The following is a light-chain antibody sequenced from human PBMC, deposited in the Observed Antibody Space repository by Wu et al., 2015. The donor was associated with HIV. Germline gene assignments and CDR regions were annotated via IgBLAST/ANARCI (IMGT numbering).Light chain of an antibody. CDR2: AAS. CDR3: QQSYSTLWT. J-gene: IGKJ1*01. Sequence: DIQMTQSPSSLSASVGDRVTITCRASRSVSSYLNWYQQKPGKAPKLLTYAASSLQGGVSSRFSGSGSGTDFTLAISSLQPEDSATYYCQQSYSTLWTFGQGTKVEIK. CDR1: RSVSSY. V-gene: IGKV1-39*01.